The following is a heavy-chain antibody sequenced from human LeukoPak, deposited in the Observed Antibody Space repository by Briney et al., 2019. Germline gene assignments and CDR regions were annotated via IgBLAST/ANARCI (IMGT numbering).Heavy chain of an antibody. CDR3: ARERYSSSWYRLDYYYYYGMDV. J-gene: IGHJ6*02. CDR2: ISAYNGNT. D-gene: IGHD6-13*01. Sequence: ASVKVSCKTSGYTFTNYYIHWVRQAPGQGLEWMGWISAYNGNTNYAQKLQGRVTMTTDTSTSTAYMELRSLRSDDTAVYYCARERYSSSWYRLDYYYYYGMDVWGQGTTVTVSS. CDR1: GYTFTNYY. V-gene: IGHV1-18*04.